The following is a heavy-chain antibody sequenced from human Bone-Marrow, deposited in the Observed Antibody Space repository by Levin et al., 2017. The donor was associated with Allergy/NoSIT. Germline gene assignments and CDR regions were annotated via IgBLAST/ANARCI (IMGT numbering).Heavy chain of an antibody. D-gene: IGHD2-15*01. CDR3: ARVSCSGGSCYSYFDY. Sequence: ETLSLTCAASGFTFSSYSMNWVRQAPGKGLEWVSYISSSSSTIYYADSVKGRFTISRDNAKNSLYLQMNSLRAEDTAVYYCARVSCSGGSCYSYFDYWGQGTLVTVSS. CDR2: ISSSSSTI. J-gene: IGHJ4*02. V-gene: IGHV3-48*04. CDR1: GFTFSSYS.